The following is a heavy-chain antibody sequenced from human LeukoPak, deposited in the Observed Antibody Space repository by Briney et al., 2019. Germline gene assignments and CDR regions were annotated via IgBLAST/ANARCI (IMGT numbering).Heavy chain of an antibody. J-gene: IGHJ4*02. CDR1: GFTFSSYW. CDR2: IKQDGSEK. D-gene: IGHD3-10*01. V-gene: IGHV3-7*01. CDR3: ASRGVRGADPLFDY. Sequence: GGSLRLSCAASGFTFSSYWMSWVRQAPGKGLEWVANIKQDGSEKYYVDSVKGRFTIPRDNAKNSLYLQMNSLRAEDTAVYYCASRGVRGADPLFDYWGQGTLVTVSS.